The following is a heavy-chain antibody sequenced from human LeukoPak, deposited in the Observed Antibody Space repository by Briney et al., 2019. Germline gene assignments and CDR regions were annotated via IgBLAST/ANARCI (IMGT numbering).Heavy chain of an antibody. D-gene: IGHD2-15*01. CDR3: ARAGYYRFDY. V-gene: IGHV3-48*04. J-gene: IGHJ4*02. CDR1: GFTFSSYS. CDR2: ISSTSITT. Sequence: PGGSLRLSCAASGFTFSSYSMNWVRQAPGKGLEWLSYISSTSITTYYADSVKGRFTISRDNAKNSLYLQMNSLRAEDTAVYYCARAGYYRFDYWAREPRSPSPQ.